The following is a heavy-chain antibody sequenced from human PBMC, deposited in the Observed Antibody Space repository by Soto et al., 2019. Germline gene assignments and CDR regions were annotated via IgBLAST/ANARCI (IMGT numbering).Heavy chain of an antibody. CDR2: INHSGST. Sequence: QVQLQQWGAGLLKPSETLSLTCAVYGGSFSGYYWSWIRQPPGKGLEWIGEINHSGSTNYNPSFKSRVTISVDTSKNQFSLKLSSVTAADTAVYYCALRPYSYDSSGYYWTIDYWGQGTLVTVSS. D-gene: IGHD3-22*01. CDR1: GGSFSGYY. CDR3: ALRPYSYDSSGYYWTIDY. V-gene: IGHV4-34*01. J-gene: IGHJ4*02.